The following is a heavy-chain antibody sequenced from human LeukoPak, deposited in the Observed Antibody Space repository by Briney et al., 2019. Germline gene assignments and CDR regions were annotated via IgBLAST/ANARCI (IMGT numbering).Heavy chain of an antibody. V-gene: IGHV4-59*01. CDR3: ATCSSTSCYANNYYYYMDV. J-gene: IGHJ6*03. CDR2: IYYSGST. D-gene: IGHD2-2*01. Sequence: SETLSLTCTVSGGSISSYYWRWIRQPPGKGLEWIGYIYYSGSTNYNPSLKSRVTISVDTSKNQFSLKLSSVTAADTAVYYCATCSSTSCYANNYYYYMDVWGKGTTVTVSS. CDR1: GGSISSYY.